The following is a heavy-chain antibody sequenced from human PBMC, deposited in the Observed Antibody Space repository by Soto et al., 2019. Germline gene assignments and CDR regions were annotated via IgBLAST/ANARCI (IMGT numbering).Heavy chain of an antibody. CDR2: ISGSGGST. J-gene: IGHJ3*02. CDR3: ARDLSGDYGALDT. CDR1: GFTFSSDA. Sequence: GSLRLSCAASGFTFSSDAMSWVRQAPGKGLEWVSVISGSGGSTNYADSVKGRFTISRDNSKNTLYLQMNSLRAEDTAVYYCARDLSGDYGALDTWGQGTMVTVSS. D-gene: IGHD4-17*01. V-gene: IGHV3-23*01.